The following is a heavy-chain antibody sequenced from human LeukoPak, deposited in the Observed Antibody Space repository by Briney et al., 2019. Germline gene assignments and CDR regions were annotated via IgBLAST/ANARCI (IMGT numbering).Heavy chain of an antibody. J-gene: IGHJ4*02. V-gene: IGHV4-59*12. CDR3: ARVGGYSSSRSDY. CDR2: IYYSGST. Sequence: SETLSLTCTVSGGSISSYYWSWIRQPPGKGLEWIGYIYYSGSTNYNPSLKSRVTISVDTSKNQFSLKLSSVTAADTAVYYCARVGGYSSSRSDYWGQGTLVTVSS. CDR1: GGSISSYY. D-gene: IGHD6-13*01.